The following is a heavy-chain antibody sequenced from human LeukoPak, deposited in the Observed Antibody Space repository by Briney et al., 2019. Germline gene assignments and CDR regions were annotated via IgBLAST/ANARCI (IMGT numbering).Heavy chain of an antibody. CDR1: GFTFSSYG. V-gene: IGHV3-33*01. J-gene: IGHJ4*02. Sequence: GGSLRLSCAASGFTFSSYGMHWVRQAPGKGLEWVAVIWYDGSNKYYADSVKGRFTISRDNSKNTLYLQMNSLRAEDTAVYYCAGAPQGASLFDYWGQGTLVTVSS. CDR2: IWYDGSNK. CDR3: AGAPQGASLFDY.